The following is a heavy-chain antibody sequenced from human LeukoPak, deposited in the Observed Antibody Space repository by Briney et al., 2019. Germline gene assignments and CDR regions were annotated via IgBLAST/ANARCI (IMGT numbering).Heavy chain of an antibody. Sequence: PSQTLSLTCAVSGGSISSGGYSWSWIRQPPGKGLEWIGYIYHSGSTYYNPSLKSRVTISVDRSKNQFSLKLSSVAAADTAVYYCARSGSSSSGSFDYWGQGTLATVSS. V-gene: IGHV4-30-2*01. CDR1: GGSISSGGYS. J-gene: IGHJ4*02. CDR2: IYHSGST. D-gene: IGHD6-6*01. CDR3: ARSGSSSSGSFDY.